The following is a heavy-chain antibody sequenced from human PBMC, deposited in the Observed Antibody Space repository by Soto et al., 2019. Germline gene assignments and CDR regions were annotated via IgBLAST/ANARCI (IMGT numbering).Heavy chain of an antibody. Sequence: TGGSLRLSCAASGFTFSDYYMSWIRQAPGKGLEWVSYISSSGSTIYYADSVKGRFTISRDNAKNTLYLQMNSLRAEDTAVYYCARARSGSYCLDYWGQGTLVTVSS. J-gene: IGHJ4*02. CDR3: ARARSGSYCLDY. CDR2: ISSSGSTI. CDR1: GFTFSDYY. D-gene: IGHD1-26*01. V-gene: IGHV3-11*01.